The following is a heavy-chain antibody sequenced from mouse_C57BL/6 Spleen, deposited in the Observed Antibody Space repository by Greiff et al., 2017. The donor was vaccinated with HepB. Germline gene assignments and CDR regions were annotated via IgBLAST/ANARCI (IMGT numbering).Heavy chain of an antibody. J-gene: IGHJ2*01. CDR3: ARDSSGYAANYFDY. Sequence: QVQLQQPGAELVKPGASVKLSCKASGYTFTSYWMHWVKQRPGQGLEWIGMIHPNSGSTNYNEKFKSKATLTVDKSSSTAYMQLSSLTSEDSAVYYCARDSSGYAANYFDYWGQGTTLTVSS. V-gene: IGHV1-64*01. CDR1: GYTFTSYW. CDR2: IHPNSGST. D-gene: IGHD3-2*02.